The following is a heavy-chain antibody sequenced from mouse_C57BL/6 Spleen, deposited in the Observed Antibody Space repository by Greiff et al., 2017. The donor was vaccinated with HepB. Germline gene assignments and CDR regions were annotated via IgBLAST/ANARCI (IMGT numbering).Heavy chain of an antibody. CDR3: ARGGSSLAWFAY. CDR1: GYAFSSSW. V-gene: IGHV1-82*01. Sequence: QVQLKQSGPELVKPGASVKISSKASGYAFSSSWMNWVKQRPGKGLEWIGRIYPGDGDTNYNGKFKGKATLTADKSSSTAYMQLSSLTSEDSAVYFGARGGSSLAWFAYWGQGTLVTVSA. CDR2: IYPGDGDT. D-gene: IGHD1-1*01. J-gene: IGHJ3*01.